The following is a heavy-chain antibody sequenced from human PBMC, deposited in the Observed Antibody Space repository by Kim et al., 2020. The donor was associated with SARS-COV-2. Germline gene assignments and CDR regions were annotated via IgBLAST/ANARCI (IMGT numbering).Heavy chain of an antibody. CDR3: AKDLTYYYDSSGPIYFQH. Sequence: KSRFSISRDKSKNTLYLQMNGLRAEDTAVYYCAKDLTYYYDSSGPIYFQHWGQGTLVTVSS. D-gene: IGHD3-22*01. V-gene: IGHV3-23*01. J-gene: IGHJ1*01.